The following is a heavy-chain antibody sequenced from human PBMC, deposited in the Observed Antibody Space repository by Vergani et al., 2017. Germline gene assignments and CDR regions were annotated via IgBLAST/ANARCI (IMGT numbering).Heavy chain of an antibody. CDR3: ARDGHYSVLSGDYIGGGFDS. CDR1: GFTFSTDY. Sequence: EVQLLESGGGLVQPGGSLTLSCAASGFTFSTDYFSWVRQAPGKGLEWVSILYRGAFTSYTDSVKGRFTVSRDISKNSLFRQMNSLRPEDTARYYCARDGHYSVLSGDYIGGGFDSWGQGTMVTVSS. J-gene: IGHJ3*02. CDR2: LYRGAFT. V-gene: IGHV3-66*02. D-gene: IGHD3-3*01.